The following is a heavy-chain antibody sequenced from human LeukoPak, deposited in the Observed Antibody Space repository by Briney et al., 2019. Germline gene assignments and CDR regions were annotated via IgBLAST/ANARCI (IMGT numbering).Heavy chain of an antibody. J-gene: IGHJ4*02. CDR3: ARGIYYYDSNGYHPFDY. V-gene: IGHV3-66*02. CDR1: GFTVSSNY. D-gene: IGHD3-22*01. Sequence: GGSLRLSCAASGFTVSSNYMSWLRQAPGKGLEWVSVIYSDASTYYADSVKGRFTISRDNSKKMLYLQMNSLRAEDTAVYYCARGIYYYDSNGYHPFDYWGQGTLVTVSS. CDR2: IYSDAST.